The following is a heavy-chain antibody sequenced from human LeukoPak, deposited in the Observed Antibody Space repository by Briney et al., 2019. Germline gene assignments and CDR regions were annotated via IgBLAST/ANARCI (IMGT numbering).Heavy chain of an antibody. Sequence: SVKVSCKASGGTFSSYEISWVRQAPGQGLEWMGGIIPMFGTAKYAQKFQGRVTITTDKSTSTAYMELSSLRSEDTAVYYCASGTTDIVVVPATLRNYYFDYWGQGTLVAVSS. CDR3: ASGTTDIVVVPATLRNYYFDY. V-gene: IGHV1-69*05. CDR1: GGTFSSYE. J-gene: IGHJ4*02. CDR2: IIPMFGTA. D-gene: IGHD2-2*01.